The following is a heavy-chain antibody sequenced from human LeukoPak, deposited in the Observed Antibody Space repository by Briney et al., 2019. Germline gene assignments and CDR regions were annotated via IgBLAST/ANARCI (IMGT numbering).Heavy chain of an antibody. V-gene: IGHV4-4*09. CDR2: IYTSGST. CDR1: GGSISSYY. CDR3: ARQKTGYSSSWYPYYYYYYMDV. J-gene: IGHJ6*03. D-gene: IGHD6-13*01. Sequence: PSETLSLTCTVSGGSISSYYWSWIRQPPGKGLEWIGYIYTSGSTNYNPSLKSRVTISVDTSKNQFSLKLSSVTAADTAVYHCARQKTGYSSSWYPYYYYYYMDVWGKGTTVTVSS.